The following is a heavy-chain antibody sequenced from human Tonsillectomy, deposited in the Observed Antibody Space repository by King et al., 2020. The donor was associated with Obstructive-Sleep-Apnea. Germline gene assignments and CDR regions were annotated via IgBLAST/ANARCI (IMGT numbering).Heavy chain of an antibody. V-gene: IGHV3-23*04. J-gene: IGHJ3*02. D-gene: IGHD4-23*01. Sequence: VQLVESGGGLVQPGGSLKLSCAASGFTFSNYGMSWVRQAPGKGLEWVSSITDSVSGGTTFYGDSVRGRLSISSDNSKNTLYLQMNSLRAADTAVYYCAKDHTRWAFDIWGQGTMVTVSS. CDR2: ITDSVSGGTT. CDR3: AKDHTRWAFDI. CDR1: GFTFSNYG.